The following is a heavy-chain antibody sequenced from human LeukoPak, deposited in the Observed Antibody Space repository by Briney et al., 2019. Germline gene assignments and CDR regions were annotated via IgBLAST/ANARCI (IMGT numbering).Heavy chain of an antibody. CDR3: ARRSKACSSTSCYFVY. V-gene: IGHV5-51*01. CDR2: IYPGDSDT. Sequence: GESLKISCKGSGYSFTSYWIGWVRQMPGKGLEWMGIIYPGDSDTRYSASFQGQVTISADKSISTAYLQWSSLKASDTAMYYCARRSKACSSTSCYFVYWGQGTLVAVSS. CDR1: GYSFTSYW. D-gene: IGHD2-2*01. J-gene: IGHJ4*02.